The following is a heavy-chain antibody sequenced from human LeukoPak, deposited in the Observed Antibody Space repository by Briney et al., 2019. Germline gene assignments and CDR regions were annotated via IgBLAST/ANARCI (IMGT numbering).Heavy chain of an antibody. J-gene: IGHJ6*01. CDR3: ATDPYCRSTSCYRYYGMDV. CDR1: GYTLTELS. D-gene: IGHD2-2*02. V-gene: IGHV1-24*01. CDR2: FDPEDGET. Sequence: ASVKVSCKVSGYTLTELSMHWVRQAPGKGLEWMGGFDPEDGETIYAQKFQGRVTMTEDTSTDTAYMELSSLRSEDTAVYYCATDPYCRSTSCYRYYGMDVWGQGTTVTVSS.